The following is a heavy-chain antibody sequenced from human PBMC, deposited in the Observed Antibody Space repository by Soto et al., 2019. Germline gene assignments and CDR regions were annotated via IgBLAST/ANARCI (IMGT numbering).Heavy chain of an antibody. CDR3: ARPTRYGDYESSFDY. V-gene: IGHV4-34*01. CDR1: GGSFSGYY. D-gene: IGHD4-17*01. J-gene: IGHJ4*02. Sequence: SETLSLTCAVYGGSFSGYYWSWIRQPPGKGLEWIGEINHSGSTYYNPSLKSRVTISVDTSKNQFSLKLSSVTAADTAVYYCARPTRYGDYESSFDYWGQGTLVTVSS. CDR2: INHSGST.